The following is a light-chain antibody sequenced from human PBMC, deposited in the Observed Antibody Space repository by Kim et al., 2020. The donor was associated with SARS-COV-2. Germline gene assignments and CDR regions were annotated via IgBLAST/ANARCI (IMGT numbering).Light chain of an antibody. CDR1: QGVSSSY. CDR3: QQYSSSPPAYT. CDR2: GAS. J-gene: IGKJ2*01. Sequence: PGERAALSCRASQGVSSSYLGWYQQKPGQAPRLLIYGASSRATGIPDRFSGSGSGTDFTLTISRLEPEDFAVYYCQQYSSSPPAYTFGQGTKLEI. V-gene: IGKV3-20*01.